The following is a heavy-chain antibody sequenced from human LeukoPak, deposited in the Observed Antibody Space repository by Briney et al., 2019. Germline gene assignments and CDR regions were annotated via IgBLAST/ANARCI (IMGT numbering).Heavy chain of an antibody. CDR3: ARGEYYSESSGYPDY. CDR2: IRSDGTST. Sequence: GGSLRLSCAASGFTVSINYMSWVRQAPGEGPVWVSLIRSDGTSTSYADSVKGRFAISRDSAKNTLYLQMNSLRAEDTAIFYCARGEYYSESSGYPDYWGQGTLVTVSS. CDR1: GFTVSINY. D-gene: IGHD3-22*01. V-gene: IGHV3-74*01. J-gene: IGHJ4*02.